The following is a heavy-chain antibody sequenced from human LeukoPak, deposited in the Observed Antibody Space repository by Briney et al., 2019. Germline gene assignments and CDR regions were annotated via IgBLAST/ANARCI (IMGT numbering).Heavy chain of an antibody. Sequence: SETLSLTCTVSGGSISSSSYYWGWIRQPPGKGLEWIGGIYYSGSTYYNPSLKSRVTISVDTSKNQFSLKLSSVTAADTAVYYCARGPPLAAWPYYFDYWGQGTLVTVSS. J-gene: IGHJ4*02. CDR1: GGSISSSSYY. CDR2: IYYSGST. V-gene: IGHV4-39*07. D-gene: IGHD6-13*01. CDR3: ARGPPLAAWPYYFDY.